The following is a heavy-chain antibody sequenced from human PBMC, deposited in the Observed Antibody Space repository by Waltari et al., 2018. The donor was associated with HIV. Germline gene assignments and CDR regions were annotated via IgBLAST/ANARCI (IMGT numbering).Heavy chain of an antibody. CDR2: MNPNSGDT. CDR1: GYTFTSYD. Sequence: QVQLVQSGAEVKKPGASVKVSCKASGYTFTSYDINWVRQGTGQGLEWMGWMNPNSGDTGYAQKFQGRITMTSNTSISTVYMELSSLTSEETAVYYCVRAAIYSRGCFDYWGQGTLVTVSS. J-gene: IGHJ4*02. CDR3: VRAAIYSRGCFDY. D-gene: IGHD6-19*01. V-gene: IGHV1-8*01.